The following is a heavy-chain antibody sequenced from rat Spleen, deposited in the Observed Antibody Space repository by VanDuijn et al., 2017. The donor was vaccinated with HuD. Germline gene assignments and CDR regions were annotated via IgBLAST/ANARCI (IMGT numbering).Heavy chain of an antibody. V-gene: IGHV5-46*01. CDR3: TRGDNWFAY. J-gene: IGHJ3*01. CDR2: ISTSGGST. Sequence: EVQLVESGGGLVQPGRSMKLSCAASGFTFSSFPMAWVRQAPTKGLEWVATISTSGGSTYYRDSVKGRFTISRDNAKSTLYLQMNSLRSEDTATYYCTRGDNWFAYWGQGTLVTVSS. CDR1: GFTFSSFP.